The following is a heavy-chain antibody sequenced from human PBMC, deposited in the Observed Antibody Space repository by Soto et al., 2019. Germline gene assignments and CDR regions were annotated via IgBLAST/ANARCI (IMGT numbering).Heavy chain of an antibody. J-gene: IGHJ3*02. CDR3: ARAYSDAFDI. V-gene: IGHV3-11*01. Sequence: QVQLVDSGGGLVKPGGSLRLSCAASGFTFSDYYMTWIRQAPGKGLAWVSYISSSGTGIYYPDSVKGRLTISRDNAKNSLYLQMSSLRAEDTAVYYCARAYSDAFDIWGQGTMVTVSS. D-gene: IGHD2-15*01. CDR2: ISSSGTGI. CDR1: GFTFSDYY.